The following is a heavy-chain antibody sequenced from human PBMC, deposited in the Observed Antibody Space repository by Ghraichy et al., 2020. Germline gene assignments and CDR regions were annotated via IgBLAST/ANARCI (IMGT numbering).Heavy chain of an antibody. D-gene: IGHD5-12*01. CDR3: SKRTVGTMNDS. J-gene: IGHJ4*02. CDR1: GDSISSSAYY. CDR2: ISHSGNT. Sequence: SETLSLTCTVFGDSISSSAYYWAWIRQPPGKGLEWIGTISHSGNTYYNPSLKSRVTISADTSNNQFSLRLNSVTAADTAVYYCSKRTVGTMNDSWGQGALVTVSS. V-gene: IGHV4-39*01.